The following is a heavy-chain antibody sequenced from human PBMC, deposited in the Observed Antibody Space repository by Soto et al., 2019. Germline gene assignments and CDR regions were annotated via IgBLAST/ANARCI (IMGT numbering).Heavy chain of an antibody. D-gene: IGHD3-3*02. V-gene: IGHV3-30*18. CDR3: AKVIEALAVDYAMDV. CDR1: GFTFSSYG. J-gene: IGHJ6*02. CDR2: ISYDGMNK. Sequence: QVQLVESGGGVVQPGRSLRLSCAASGFTFSSYGMHWVRQAPGKGLEWVAVISYDGMNKHYADFVKGRFTISRDNSKNTLYLQMNSLRAEDTAVYYCAKVIEALAVDYAMDVWGQGTTVTVSS.